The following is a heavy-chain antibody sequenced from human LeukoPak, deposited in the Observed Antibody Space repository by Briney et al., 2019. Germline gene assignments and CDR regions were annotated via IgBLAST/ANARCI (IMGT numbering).Heavy chain of an antibody. CDR1: GYTFTGYY. CDR2: INPNSGGT. V-gene: IGHV1-2*02. CDR3: AGRSVGSGSRLNPPYYYYGMDV. D-gene: IGHD3-10*01. Sequence: ASVKVSCKASGYTFTGYYMHWVRQAPGQGLEWMGWINPNSGGTNYAQKFQGRVTMTRDTSISTAYMELSRLRSDDTAVYYCAGRSVGSGSRLNPPYYYYGMDVWGQGTTVTVSS. J-gene: IGHJ6*02.